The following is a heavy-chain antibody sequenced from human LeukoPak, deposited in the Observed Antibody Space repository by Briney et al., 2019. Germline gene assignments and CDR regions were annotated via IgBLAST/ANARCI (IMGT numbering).Heavy chain of an antibody. Sequence: ASVKVSCKASGYTFTSYYMHWVRQAPGQGLEWMGIINPSGGSASYAQKFQGRVTMTRDTSTSTVYMELSSLRSEDTAVYYCARDGGVYYDSSGYLLEWGQGTLVTVSS. J-gene: IGHJ4*02. CDR1: GYTFTSYY. CDR2: INPSGGSA. V-gene: IGHV1-46*01. CDR3: ARDGGVYYDSSGYLLE. D-gene: IGHD3-22*01.